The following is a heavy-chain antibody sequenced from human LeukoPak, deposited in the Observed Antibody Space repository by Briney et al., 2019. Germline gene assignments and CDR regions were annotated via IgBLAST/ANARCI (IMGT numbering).Heavy chain of an antibody. CDR1: EFTVSSNY. Sequence: PGGSLRLSCAASEFTVSSNYMSWVRQAPGKGLEWVSVIYSAGSTYFADSVKGRFTISRHNSKNTLYLQMNSLRAEDTAVYYCAVSSSAYYFDYWGQGTLVTVSS. V-gene: IGHV3-53*04. CDR2: IYSAGST. J-gene: IGHJ4*02. D-gene: IGHD6-6*01. CDR3: AVSSSAYYFDY.